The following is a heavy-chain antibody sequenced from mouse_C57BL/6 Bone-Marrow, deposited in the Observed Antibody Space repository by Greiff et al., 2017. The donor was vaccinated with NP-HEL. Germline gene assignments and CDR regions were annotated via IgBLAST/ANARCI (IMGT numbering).Heavy chain of an antibody. CDR3: ARAYGAWFAY. V-gene: IGHV1-52*01. Sequence: QVHVKQPGAELVRPGSSVKLSCKASGYTFTSYWMHWVKQRPIQGLEWIGNIDPSDSETHYNQKFKDKATLTVDKSSSTAYMQLSSLTSEDSAVYYCARAYGAWFAYWGQGTLVTVSA. D-gene: IGHD1-2*01. CDR2: IDPSDSET. CDR1: GYTFTSYW. J-gene: IGHJ3*01.